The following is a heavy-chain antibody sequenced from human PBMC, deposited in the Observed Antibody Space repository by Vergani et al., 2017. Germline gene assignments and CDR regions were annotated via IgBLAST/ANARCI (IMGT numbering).Heavy chain of an antibody. CDR1: GYSITNYW. CDR3: AKTHDFSSLYSSYNWFDP. D-gene: IGHD3-3*01. CDR2: IYAGDSDV. V-gene: IGHV5-51*03. Sequence: EVQLVQSGAEVKKPGESLIISCQGSGYSITNYWIAWVRQRPGKGLEWMGIIYAGDSDVRYSPSFQGQVTMSVDKSLSTAYLQWSSLKASDTATYYCAKTHDFSSLYSSYNWFDPWGQGTQVTVSS. J-gene: IGHJ5*02.